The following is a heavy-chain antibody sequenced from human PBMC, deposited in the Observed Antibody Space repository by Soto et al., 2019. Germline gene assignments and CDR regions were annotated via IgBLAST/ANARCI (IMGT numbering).Heavy chain of an antibody. CDR1: GFTFKNFA. D-gene: IGHD2-2*01. CDR3: ARQNQPQAGDYYYFGMDV. V-gene: IGHV3-30-3*01. Sequence: ESGGGVVHPGGSLRLSCAASGFTFKNFALTWVRQAPGKGLAWVTVISYDGTNKFYAEYVKGRFIISIDSSNDTMYLQMESLRVEDTAVYYCARQNQPQAGDYYYFGMDVWGQGTTVTVSS. J-gene: IGHJ6*02. CDR2: ISYDGTNK.